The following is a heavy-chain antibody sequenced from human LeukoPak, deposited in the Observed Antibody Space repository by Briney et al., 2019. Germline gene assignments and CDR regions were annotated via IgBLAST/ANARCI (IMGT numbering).Heavy chain of an antibody. CDR3: ARSWTTNSFDA. V-gene: IGHV3-11*04. D-gene: IGHD3/OR15-3a*01. CDR2: ISSSGSTM. Sequence: GGSLRLSCAASGFTFSDYYMSWIRQAPGKGLEWISYISSSGSTMYCADSVKGRFTISRDNAKNLLYLQMNSLRAEDTAVYYCARSWTTNSFDAWGQGTMITVSS. CDR1: GFTFSDYY. J-gene: IGHJ3*01.